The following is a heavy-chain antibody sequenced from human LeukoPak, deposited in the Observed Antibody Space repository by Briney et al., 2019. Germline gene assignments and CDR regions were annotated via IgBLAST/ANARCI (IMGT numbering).Heavy chain of an antibody. Sequence: SETLSLTCAVSGGSISSGGYSWNWFRQPPGKGLEWIGNIYSSGSANYNPSLQSRVTISVDTSKNQISLKLSSVTAADTAVYYCARDKGPYWYFDLWGRGTLVAVSS. CDR1: GGSISSGGYS. J-gene: IGHJ2*01. CDR2: IYSSGSA. CDR3: ARDKGPYWYFDL. V-gene: IGHV4-61*08.